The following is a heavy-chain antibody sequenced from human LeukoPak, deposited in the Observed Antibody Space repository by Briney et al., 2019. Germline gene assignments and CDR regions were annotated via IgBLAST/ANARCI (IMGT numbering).Heavy chain of an antibody. CDR3: ARVLRYCSGGNCYSGGLGYMDI. D-gene: IGHD2-15*01. V-gene: IGHV3-20*04. J-gene: IGHJ6*03. CDR2: INWNGGST. CDR1: GFTFDDYG. Sequence: GGSLRLSCAASGFTFDDYGMSWVRQAPGKGLEWVSGINWNGGSTGYADSVKGRFTISRDNAKNSLYLQMNSLRAEDTAVYYCARVLRYCSGGNCYSGGLGYMDIWGKGTTVTISS.